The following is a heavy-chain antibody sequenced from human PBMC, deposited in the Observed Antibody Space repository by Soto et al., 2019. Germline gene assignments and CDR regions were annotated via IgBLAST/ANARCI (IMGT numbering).Heavy chain of an antibody. CDR1: GGTFSSYT. V-gene: IGHV1-69*04. J-gene: IGHJ5*02. Sequence: ASVKVSFKASGGTFSSYTISWVRQAPGQGLEWMGRIIPILGIANYAQKFQGRVTITADKSTSTAYMELSSLRSEDTAVYYCARDTMVRGVILNWFDPWGQGTLVTVSS. CDR2: IIPILGIA. D-gene: IGHD3-10*01. CDR3: ARDTMVRGVILNWFDP.